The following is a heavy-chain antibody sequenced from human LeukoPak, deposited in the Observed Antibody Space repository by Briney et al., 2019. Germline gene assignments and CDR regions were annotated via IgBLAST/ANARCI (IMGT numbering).Heavy chain of an antibody. V-gene: IGHV4-30-4*01. CDR2: IYYSGST. CDR3: AGAYSSSAVVVY. CDR1: GGSISSSNW. Sequence: SGTLSLTCAVSGGSISSSNWWSWIRQPPGKGLEWIGYIYYSGSTYYNPSLKSRVTISVDTSKNQFSLKLSSVTAADTAVYYCAGAYSSSAVVVYWGQGTLVTVSS. D-gene: IGHD6-6*01. J-gene: IGHJ4*02.